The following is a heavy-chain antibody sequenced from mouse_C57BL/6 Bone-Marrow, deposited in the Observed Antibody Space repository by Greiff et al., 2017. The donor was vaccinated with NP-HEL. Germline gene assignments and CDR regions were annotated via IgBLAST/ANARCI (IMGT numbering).Heavy chain of an antibody. J-gene: IGHJ2*01. Sequence: VQLVESGAELMKPGASVKLSCKATGYTFTGNWIEWVKQRPGHGLVWIGEILPGSGNTYYNERFKGKATFTADTSSNTAYMQLSSLTTEDSAIYYCARDYYGSSYFDYWGQGTTLTVSS. D-gene: IGHD1-1*01. CDR2: ILPGSGNT. CDR1: GYTFTGNW. CDR3: ARDYYGSSYFDY. V-gene: IGHV1-9*01.